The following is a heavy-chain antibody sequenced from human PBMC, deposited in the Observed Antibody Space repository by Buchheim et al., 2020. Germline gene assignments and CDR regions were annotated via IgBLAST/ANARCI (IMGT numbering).Heavy chain of an antibody. CDR2: INPDSGVT. J-gene: IGHJ6*02. Sequence: QVQLVQSGAEVKNPGASVKVSCKASGYTFTDYYVHWVRQAPGQGLEWMGWINPDSGVTKYVQKFQGRVTMTRDTSISPAYMELSRLRSDDTAEYYCARDFCTGGSCYGMDVWGQGTT. D-gene: IGHD2-8*02. CDR3: ARDFCTGGSCYGMDV. CDR1: GYTFTDYY. V-gene: IGHV1-2*02.